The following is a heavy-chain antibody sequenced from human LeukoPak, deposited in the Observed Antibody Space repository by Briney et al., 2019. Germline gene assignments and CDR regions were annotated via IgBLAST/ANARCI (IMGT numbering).Heavy chain of an antibody. J-gene: IGHJ5*02. CDR1: GFTFSSYA. CDR3: AKDPYSGSYSHWFDP. Sequence: GGPLRLSCAASGFTFSSYAMSWVRQAPGKGLEWVSAISGSGGSTYYADSVKARFTISRDNSRNTLYLQMNSLRAEDTAVYYCAKDPYSGSYSHWFDPWGQGTLVTVSS. V-gene: IGHV3-23*01. D-gene: IGHD1-26*01. CDR2: ISGSGGST.